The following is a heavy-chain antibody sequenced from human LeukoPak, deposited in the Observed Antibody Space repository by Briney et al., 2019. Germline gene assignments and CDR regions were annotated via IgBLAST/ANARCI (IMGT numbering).Heavy chain of an antibody. D-gene: IGHD1-20*01. CDR2: IIPIFGTA. CDR1: GGTFSSYA. J-gene: IGHJ6*02. V-gene: IGHV1-69*01. Sequence: GSSVKVSCKASGGTFSSYATSWVRQAPGQGLEWMGGIIPIFGTANYAQKFQGRVTITADESTSTAYMELSSLRSEDTAVYYCARGTAGITGTTLGDYYYGMDVWGQGTTVTVSS. CDR3: ARGTAGITGTTLGDYYYGMDV.